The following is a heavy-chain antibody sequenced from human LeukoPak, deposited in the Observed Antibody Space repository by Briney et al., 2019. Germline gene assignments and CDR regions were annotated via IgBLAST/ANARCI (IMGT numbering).Heavy chain of an antibody. V-gene: IGHV3-9*03. CDR1: ALTFDDYA. J-gene: IGHJ5*02. Sequence: PGRSLRLSSAASALTFDDYAMHWVRQAPGKGLEWVSGISWNSGSIGYADSVKGRFTISRDNAKNSLYLQMNSLRAEDMALYYCAKSSSAAAGSAWFDPWGQGTLVTVSS. CDR3: AKSSSAAAGSAWFDP. D-gene: IGHD6-13*01. CDR2: ISWNSGSI.